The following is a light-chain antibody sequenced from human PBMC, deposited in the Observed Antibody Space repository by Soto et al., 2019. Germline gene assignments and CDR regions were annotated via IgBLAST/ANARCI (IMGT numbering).Light chain of an antibody. CDR3: QQLNSYPPF. Sequence: DIQLTQSPSFLSASVGYRVTITCRASQGISSYLAWYQQKPGKAPKLLIYAASTLQSGVPSRFSGSGSGTEFTLTISSLQPEDFATYYCQQLNSYPPFFGGGTKVEIK. J-gene: IGKJ4*01. CDR2: AAS. V-gene: IGKV1-9*01. CDR1: QGISSY.